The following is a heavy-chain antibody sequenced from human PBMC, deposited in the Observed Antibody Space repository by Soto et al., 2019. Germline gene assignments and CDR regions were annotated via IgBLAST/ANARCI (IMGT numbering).Heavy chain of an antibody. CDR2: IYYSGNT. CDR1: GGSVSSGSYY. V-gene: IGHV4-61*01. CDR3: ARVVATSWFDP. D-gene: IGHD5-12*01. J-gene: IGHJ5*02. Sequence: SETLSLTCTVSGGSVSSGSYYWSWIRQPPGKGLEWIGYIYYSGNTNYNPSLKSRVTISVDTSKNQFSLKLSSVTAADTAVYYCARVVATSWFDPWGQGTLVTVSS.